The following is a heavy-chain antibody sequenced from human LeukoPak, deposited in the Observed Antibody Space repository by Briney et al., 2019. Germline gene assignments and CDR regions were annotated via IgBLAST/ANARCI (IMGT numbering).Heavy chain of an antibody. CDR2: IYPGDSDT. V-gene: IGHV5-51*01. CDR3: ARLGVRGVITYYYMDV. CDR1: GYSFTSYW. D-gene: IGHD3-10*01. J-gene: IGHJ6*03. Sequence: GESLKISCKGSGYSFTSYWIGWVRQMPGKGLEWMGIIYPGDSDTRYSPSFQGQVTISADKSISTAYLQWSSLKASDTVMYYCARLGVRGVITYYYMDVWGKGTTVTVSS.